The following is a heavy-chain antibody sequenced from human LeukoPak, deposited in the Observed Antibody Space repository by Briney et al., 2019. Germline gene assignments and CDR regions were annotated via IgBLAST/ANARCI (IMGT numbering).Heavy chain of an antibody. J-gene: IGHJ6*02. D-gene: IGHD6-13*01. Sequence: SETPSLTCTVSGGSISSYYWSWIRQPPGKGLEWIGYIYYSGSTNYNPSPKSRVTISVDTSKNQFSLKLSSVTAADTAVYYCARDLCGSSCGHYYGMDVWGQGTTVTVSS. CDR3: ARDLCGSSCGHYYGMDV. CDR2: IYYSGST. CDR1: GGSISSYY. V-gene: IGHV4-59*01.